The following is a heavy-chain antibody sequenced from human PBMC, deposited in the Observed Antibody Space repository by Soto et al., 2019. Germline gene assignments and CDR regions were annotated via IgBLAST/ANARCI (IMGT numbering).Heavy chain of an antibody. CDR1: GFTFSSYA. Sequence: EVQLLESGGDLVQPGGSLRLSCAASGFTFSSYAMSWVRQAPGKGLEWVSTIRDSGGSTYYADSVKGGFTISRDMSKNTLYLQVNSLRAEDTAVYYCARAHYRSKSTHYYGMDVYGQGTKVSVPS. CDR2: IRDSGGST. CDR3: ARAHYRSKSTHYYGMDV. V-gene: IGHV3-23*01. D-gene: IGHD4-4*01. J-gene: IGHJ6*01.